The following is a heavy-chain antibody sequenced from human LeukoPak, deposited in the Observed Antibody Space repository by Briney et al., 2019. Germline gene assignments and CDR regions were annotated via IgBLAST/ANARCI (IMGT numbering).Heavy chain of an antibody. J-gene: IGHJ6*03. V-gene: IGHV3-23*01. CDR3: AKRRGLELLYYYYMDV. D-gene: IGHD1-7*01. CDR2: ISGSGGST. Sequence: GGSLRLSCTASGFTFSSYAMSWVRQAPGKGLEWVSAISGSGGSTYYADSVKGRFTISRDNSKNTLYLQMNSLRTEDTAVYYCAKRRGLELLYYYYMDVWGKGTTVTVSS. CDR1: GFTFSSYA.